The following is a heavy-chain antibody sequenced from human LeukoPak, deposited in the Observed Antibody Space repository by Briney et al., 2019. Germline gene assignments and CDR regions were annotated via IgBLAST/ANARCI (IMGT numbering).Heavy chain of an antibody. D-gene: IGHD6-19*01. V-gene: IGHV4-39*07. J-gene: IGHJ4*02. CDR1: GGSISSSSYY. CDR3: ARDRVAGIPFDY. Sequence: SETLSLTCTVSGGSISSSSYYWGWIRQPPGKGLEWIGSIYYSGSTHYNPSLKSRVTISVDTSKNQFSLKLSSVTAADTAVYYCARDRVAGIPFDYWGQGTLVTVSS. CDR2: IYYSGST.